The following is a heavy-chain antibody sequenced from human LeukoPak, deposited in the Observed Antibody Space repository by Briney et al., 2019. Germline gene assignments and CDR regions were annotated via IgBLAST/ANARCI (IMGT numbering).Heavy chain of an antibody. CDR1: GGSISTSSYY. CDR2: IFYSGST. J-gene: IGHJ4*02. D-gene: IGHD6-13*01. CDR3: ASWATAGFDY. Sequence: SETLSLTCTVSGGSISTSSYYWGWVRQPPGKGLEWIGNIFYSGSTYYSPSLKSRVTISLDTSRNQFSLKLNSVTAADTAVYYCASWATAGFDYWGQGTLVTVSS. V-gene: IGHV4-39*07.